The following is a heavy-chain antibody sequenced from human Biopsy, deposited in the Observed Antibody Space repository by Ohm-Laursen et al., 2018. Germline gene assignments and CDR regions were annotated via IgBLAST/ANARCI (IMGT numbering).Heavy chain of an antibody. Sequence: SDTLSLTCTVSGDSVTKYYWSWIRQPPGKGLEWIGHIYYSVMTNYNPSLQSRVSISVDTSRKQVSLTLSPVTAADTAVYCCARDSGILNYGNFKYYHYYGMDVWGKGTKVTVSS. V-gene: IGHV4-59*02. CDR2: IYYSVMT. J-gene: IGHJ6*04. CDR1: GDSVTKYY. CDR3: ARDSGILNYGNFKYYHYYGMDV. D-gene: IGHD4-11*01.